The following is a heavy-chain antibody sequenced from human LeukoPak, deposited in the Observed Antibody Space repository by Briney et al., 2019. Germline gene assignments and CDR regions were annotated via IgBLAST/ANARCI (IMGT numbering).Heavy chain of an antibody. J-gene: IGHJ4*02. CDR1: GYTFTGYY. V-gene: IGHV1-2*02. CDR2: INLNSGGT. D-gene: IGHD1-26*01. Sequence: ASVKVSCKASGYTFTGYYMHWVRQAPGQGLEWMGWINLNSGGTNYAQKFQGRVTMTRDTSISTAYMELSRLRSDDTAVYYCARVIGGSYSRPSYYFDYWGQGTLVTVSS. CDR3: ARVIGGSYSRPSYYFDY.